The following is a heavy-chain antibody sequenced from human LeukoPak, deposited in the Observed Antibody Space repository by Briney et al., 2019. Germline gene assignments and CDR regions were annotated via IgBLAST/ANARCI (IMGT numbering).Heavy chain of an antibody. J-gene: IGHJ4*02. CDR1: GGSLSSYY. D-gene: IGHD5-24*01. CDR2: IYYSGST. V-gene: IGHV4-59*08. Sequence: SETLSLTCTVSGGSLSSYYWSWIRQPPGKGLEWIGYIYYSGSTNYNPSLKSRVTISVDTSKNQLSLKLRSVTAADTPVYYCARGGRDGYTLYPLDYWGQGTLVTVSS. CDR3: ARGGRDGYTLYPLDY.